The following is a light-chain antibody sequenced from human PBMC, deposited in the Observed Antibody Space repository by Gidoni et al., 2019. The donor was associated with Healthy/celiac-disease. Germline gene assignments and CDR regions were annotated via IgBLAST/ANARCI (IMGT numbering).Light chain of an antibody. V-gene: IGKV1-33*01. J-gene: IGKJ4*01. CDR2: DAS. Sequence: DIQMTQSPSSLSASVGDRVTITCQASQDISNYLNWYQQKPGKAPKLLIYDASNLETGVPSRFSGSGSGTDFTCTISSLQPEDIATYYCQQYDNRPLTFGGGTKVEIK. CDR1: QDISNY. CDR3: QQYDNRPLT.